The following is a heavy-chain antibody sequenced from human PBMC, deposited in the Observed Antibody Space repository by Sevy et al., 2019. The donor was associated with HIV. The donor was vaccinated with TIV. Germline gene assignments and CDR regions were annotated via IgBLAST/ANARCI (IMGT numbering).Heavy chain of an antibody. Sequence: GGSLRLSCEASGFTVSNYSMSWVRQAPGKGLEWVSTFSFGCGRINYADSVKGRLTISRDDSKNTLYLQMNSLRAEDTAVYYCAREGCTKPHDYWGQGTLVTVSS. CDR3: AREGCTKPHDY. CDR2: FSFGCGRI. CDR1: GFTVSNYS. J-gene: IGHJ4*02. V-gene: IGHV3-23*01. D-gene: IGHD2-8*01.